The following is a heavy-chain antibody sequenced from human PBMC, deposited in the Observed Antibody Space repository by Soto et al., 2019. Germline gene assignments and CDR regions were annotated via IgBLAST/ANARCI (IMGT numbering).Heavy chain of an antibody. CDR2: IYPGDSET. D-gene: IGHD6-25*01. CDR3: ARHGMALPATPLILSESFD. J-gene: IGHJ5*01. Sequence: GGSVQHACQGCGNSSAGCRIPCGGQMPGLVLEWMGIIYPGDSETRYSPSFQGQVTISVDKSISTAYLQWSSLKASDTAMYYCARHGMALPATPLILSESFD. CDR1: GNSSAGCR. V-gene: IGHV5-51*01.